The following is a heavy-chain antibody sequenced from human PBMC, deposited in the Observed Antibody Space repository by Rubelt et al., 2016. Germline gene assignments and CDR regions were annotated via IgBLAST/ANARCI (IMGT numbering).Heavy chain of an antibody. CDR2: IYYSGST. CDR3: ARHFDFWSAFDI. CDR1: GGSISSSSYY. V-gene: IGHV4-39*01. Sequence: QVQLQQWGPGLVKPSETLSLTCTVSGGSISSSSYYWGWIRQPPGKGLEWIGSIYYSGSTYYNPSLTCRVTISVDTSKNQFSLKLSSVTAADTAVYYCARHFDFWSAFDIWGQGTMVTVSS. J-gene: IGHJ3*02. D-gene: IGHD3-3*01.